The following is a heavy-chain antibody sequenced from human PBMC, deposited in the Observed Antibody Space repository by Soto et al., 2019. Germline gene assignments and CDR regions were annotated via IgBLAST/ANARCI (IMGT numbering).Heavy chain of an antibody. Sequence: EVQLVESGGGLVQPGGSLRLSCAASGFTFSSYSMNWVRQAPGKGLEWVSYISSSSSTIYYADSVKGRFTISRDNAKNSLYLQMNSLRAEDTAVYYCARDNWGGRYYYYYYMDVWGKGTTVTVSS. D-gene: IGHD7-27*01. CDR3: ARDNWGGRYYYYYYMDV. V-gene: IGHV3-48*01. CDR2: ISSSSSTI. CDR1: GFTFSSYS. J-gene: IGHJ6*03.